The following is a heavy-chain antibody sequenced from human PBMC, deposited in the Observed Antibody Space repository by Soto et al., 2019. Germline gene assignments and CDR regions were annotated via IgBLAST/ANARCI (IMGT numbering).Heavy chain of an antibody. CDR2: ISGSGGST. V-gene: IGHV3-23*01. J-gene: IGHJ4*02. Sequence: GGSLRLSCAVSGFTFSRYAMSWVRQAPGKGLEWVSGISGSGGSTYSADSVKGRFTISRDNSKNTLYLQMNSLRVEDTAVYYCAKDRKSGSGWYWDYWGQGTLVTVSS. CDR3: AKDRKSGSGWYWDY. D-gene: IGHD6-19*01. CDR1: GFTFSRYA.